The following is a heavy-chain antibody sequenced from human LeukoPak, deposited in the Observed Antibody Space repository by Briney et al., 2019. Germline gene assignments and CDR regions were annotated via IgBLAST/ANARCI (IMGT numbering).Heavy chain of an antibody. V-gene: IGHV4-4*02. D-gene: IGHD3-9*01. J-gene: IGHJ5*02. CDR3: ARDPHRSLFRYFDWST. Sequence: PSGTLSLTCAVSGGSITSNNWWSWVRQPPGRGLEWIGEIYHSGSTNYNPSLKSRVTISVDKSKNQFSLKLSSVTAADTAVYYCARDPHRSLFRYFDWSTWGQGTLVTVSS. CDR1: GGSITSNNW. CDR2: IYHSGST.